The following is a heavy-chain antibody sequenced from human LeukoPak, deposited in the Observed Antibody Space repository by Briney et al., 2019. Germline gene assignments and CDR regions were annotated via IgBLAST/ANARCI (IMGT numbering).Heavy chain of an antibody. CDR1: GFTVSSNY. J-gene: IGHJ4*02. CDR2: IYSGGDT. V-gene: IGHV3-53*01. Sequence: GGSLRLSCAASGFTVSSNYMSWVRQAPGKGLEWVSTIYSGGDTYYADSVKGRFTISRDNSKNTLYLQMNSLRAEDTAVYHCVTVLKGHYFYHWGQGTVVTVSS. CDR3: VTVLKGHYFYH.